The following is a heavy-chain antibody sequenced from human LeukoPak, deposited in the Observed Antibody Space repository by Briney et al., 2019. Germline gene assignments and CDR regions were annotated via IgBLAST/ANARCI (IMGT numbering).Heavy chain of an antibody. CDR1: GGSFSGYY. D-gene: IGHD2-15*01. V-gene: IGHV4-34*01. CDR3: AIRTNCSGGSCYSPFDY. Sequence: PSETLSLTCAVYGGSFSGYYWSWIRQPPGKGLEWIGEINHSGSTNYNPSLKSRVTISVDTSKNQFSLKLSSVTAADTAVYYCAIRTNCSGGSCYSPFDYWGQGTLVTVSS. J-gene: IGHJ4*02. CDR2: INHSGST.